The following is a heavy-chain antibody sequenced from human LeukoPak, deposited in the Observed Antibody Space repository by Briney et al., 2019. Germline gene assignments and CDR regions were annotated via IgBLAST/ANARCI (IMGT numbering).Heavy chain of an antibody. CDR1: GVSISSYY. D-gene: IGHD3-22*01. CDR3: AGASYDSSGVH. V-gene: IGHV4-59*01. CDR2: IYYSGST. J-gene: IGHJ4*02. Sequence: PSETLSLTCTVSGVSISSYYWGWIRQPPGQGLEWIGYIYYSGSTNYNPSLKSRDTISVDTSKNQFSLKLSSVTAADTAVYYCAGASYDSSGVHWGQGTLVTVSP.